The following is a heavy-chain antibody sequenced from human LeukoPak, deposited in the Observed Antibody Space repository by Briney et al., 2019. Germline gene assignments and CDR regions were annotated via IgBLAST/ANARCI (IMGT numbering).Heavy chain of an antibody. J-gene: IGHJ4*02. CDR1: GFTFSSYS. V-gene: IGHV3-9*01. CDR3: AKDIRPGRYQLPSSPGR. Sequence: GGSLRLSCAASGFTFSSYSMNWVRQAPGKGLEWVSGISWNSGSIGYADSVKGRFTISRDNAKNSLYLQMNSLRAEDTALYYCAKDIRPGRYQLPSSPGRWGQGTLVTVSS. D-gene: IGHD2-2*01. CDR2: ISWNSGSI.